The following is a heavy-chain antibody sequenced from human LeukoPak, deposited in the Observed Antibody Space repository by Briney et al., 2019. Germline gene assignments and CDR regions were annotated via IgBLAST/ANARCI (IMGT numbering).Heavy chain of an antibody. J-gene: IGHJ1*01. CDR1: GYTFTSYG. CDR2: ISAYNGNT. D-gene: IGHD6-13*01. CDR3: ARARHSSSWYEEYFQH. Sequence: ASVKVSCKASGYTFTSYGISWVRQAPGQGLEWMGWISAYNGNTNYAQKLQGRVTMTTDTSTSTAYMELRSLRSDDTAVYYCARARHSSSWYEEYFQHWGQGTLVTVSS. V-gene: IGHV1-18*01.